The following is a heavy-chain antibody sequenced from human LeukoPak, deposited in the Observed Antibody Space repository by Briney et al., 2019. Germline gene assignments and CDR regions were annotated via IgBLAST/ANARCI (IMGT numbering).Heavy chain of an antibody. CDR2: ISGSGGST. Sequence: PGGSLRLSCAASGFTFSSYAMSWVRQAPGKGLEWVSAISGSGGSTYYADSVKGRFTISRDNSKNTLYLQMNSLRAEDTAVYYCAKAVNGSYADLGYFDYWGQGTLVTVSS. D-gene: IGHD1-26*01. CDR3: AKAVNGSYADLGYFDY. CDR1: GFTFSSYA. V-gene: IGHV3-23*01. J-gene: IGHJ4*02.